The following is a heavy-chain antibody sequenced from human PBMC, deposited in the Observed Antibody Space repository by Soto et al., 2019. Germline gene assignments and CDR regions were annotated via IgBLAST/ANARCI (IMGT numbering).Heavy chain of an antibody. Sequence: GGSLRLSCAASGFTFSSYAMSWVRQAPGKGLEWVSAISGSGGSTYYADSVKGRFTISRDNSKNTLYLQMNSLRAEDTAVYYCAKEFESQWLRHPYYFDYWGQGTLVTVSS. CDR2: ISGSGGST. D-gene: IGHD5-12*01. J-gene: IGHJ4*02. CDR3: AKEFESQWLRHPYYFDY. CDR1: GFTFSSYA. V-gene: IGHV3-23*01.